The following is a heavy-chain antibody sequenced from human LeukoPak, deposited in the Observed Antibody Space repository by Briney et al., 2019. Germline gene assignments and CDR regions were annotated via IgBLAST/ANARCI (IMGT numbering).Heavy chain of an antibody. CDR2: IYYSGST. V-gene: IGHV4-59*12. D-gene: IGHD2-2*01. Sequence: SETLSLTCTVSGGSISSYYWSWIRQPPGKGLEWIGYIYYSGSTNYNPSLKSRVTISVDTSKNQFSLKLSSVTAADTAVYYCARRTYCSSTSCYFPEGPMDVWGKGTAVTVSS. CDR3: ARRTYCSSTSCYFPEGPMDV. CDR1: GGSISSYY. J-gene: IGHJ6*03.